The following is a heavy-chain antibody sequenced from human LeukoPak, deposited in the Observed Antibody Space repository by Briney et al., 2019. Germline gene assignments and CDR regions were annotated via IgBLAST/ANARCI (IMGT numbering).Heavy chain of an antibody. Sequence: ASVKVSCKASGYTFTNYGISWVRQAPGQGLEWMGWISAYNGDTNYAQMLQGRVTLTTDASTNTAYMGLRSLRSDDTAVYYCARDLPDLTYSYDSSGLDYWGQGTLVTVST. CDR1: GYTFTNYG. V-gene: IGHV1-18*01. CDR2: ISAYNGDT. CDR3: ARDLPDLTYSYDSSGLDY. J-gene: IGHJ4*02. D-gene: IGHD3-22*01.